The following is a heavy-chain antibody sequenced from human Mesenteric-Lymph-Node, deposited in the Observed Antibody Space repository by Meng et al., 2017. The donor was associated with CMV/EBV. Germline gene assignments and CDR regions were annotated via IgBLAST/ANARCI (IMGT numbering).Heavy chain of an antibody. J-gene: IGHJ5*02. V-gene: IGHV1-8*03. Sequence: TFTSYDINWVGQATGKGLEWMGWMNPNSGNTGYAQKFKGRVTITRNTSISTAYMELSSLRSEDTAVYYCARGRRYDFWSGYPPMFDPWGQGTLVTVSS. CDR2: MNPNSGNT. CDR1: TFTSYD. CDR3: ARGRRYDFWSGYPPMFDP. D-gene: IGHD3-3*01.